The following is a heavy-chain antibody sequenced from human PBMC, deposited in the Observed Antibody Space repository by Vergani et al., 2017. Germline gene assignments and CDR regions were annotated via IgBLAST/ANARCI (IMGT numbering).Heavy chain of an antibody. CDR3: AGVMGVAHRGYYYGMDV. J-gene: IGHJ6*02. V-gene: IGHV4-59*01. CDR2: IYYSGST. Sequence: QVQLQESGPGLVKPSQTLSLTCTVSGGSISSYYWSWIRQPPGKGLEWIGYIYYSGSTNYNPSLKRRVTISVDTSKNQFSLKLSSVTAADTAVYYCAGVMGVAHRGYYYGMDVWGQGTTVTVSS. CDR1: GGSISSYY. D-gene: IGHD3-3*01.